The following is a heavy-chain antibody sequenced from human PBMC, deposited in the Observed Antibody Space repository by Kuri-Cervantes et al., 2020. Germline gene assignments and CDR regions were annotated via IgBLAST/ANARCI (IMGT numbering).Heavy chain of an antibody. V-gene: IGHV1-46*01. J-gene: IGHJ4*02. CDR2: INSSGGST. Sequence: ASVKVSCKASGYTFTSYYMHWVRQAPGQGLEWMGIINSSGGSTSYAQKFQGWVTMTRDTSISTAYMELSRLRSDDTAVYYCARAVSPAAPGDYWGQGTLVTVSS. CDR3: ARAVSPAAPGDY. D-gene: IGHD6-13*01. CDR1: GYTFTSYY.